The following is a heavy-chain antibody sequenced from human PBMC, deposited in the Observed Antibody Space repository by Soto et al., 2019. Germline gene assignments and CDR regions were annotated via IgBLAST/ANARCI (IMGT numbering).Heavy chain of an antibody. CDR1: GGTFTNYV. D-gene: IGHD6-6*01. J-gene: IGHJ5*02. Sequence: QVQLVQSGAEVRKPGSSVKVSCKISGGTFTNYVISWLRQAPGQGLEWMGGLIPIFGAANLAQKFRGRVTITAYESTSTVNREWSSLTSEDTAVYYCARGRSSPNFDPWGQGTLVTVSS. CDR2: LIPIFGAA. CDR3: ARGRSSPNFDP. V-gene: IGHV1-69*01.